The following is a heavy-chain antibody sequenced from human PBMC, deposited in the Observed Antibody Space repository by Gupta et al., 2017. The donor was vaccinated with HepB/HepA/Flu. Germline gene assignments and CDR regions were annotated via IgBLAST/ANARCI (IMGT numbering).Heavy chain of an antibody. J-gene: IGHJ4*02. V-gene: IGHV3-11*01. CDR1: GFTFSYYY. CDR2: ISSSGRTI. CDR3: ARVVVRGVIGPHFDY. Sequence: QVQLVASGGGLVKLGGSLTFSCAASGFTFSYYYMSWIRQAPGKGLECVSYISSSGRTIYYADYVKGRFTTSRDNAKNSLYLQMNSLRAEDTAVYYCARVVVRGVIGPHFDYWGQGTLVTVSS. D-gene: IGHD3-10*01.